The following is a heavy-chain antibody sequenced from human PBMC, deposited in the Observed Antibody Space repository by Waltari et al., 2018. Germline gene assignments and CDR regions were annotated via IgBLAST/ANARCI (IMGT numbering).Heavy chain of an antibody. D-gene: IGHD6-13*01. Sequence: QVQLVQSGAEVKKPGASVKVSCKASGYTFTGYYMHWVRQAPGQGLEWMGRINPNSGGTNYAQKFQGRVTMTRDTSISTAYMELSRLRSDDTAVYYCAGSQSIAAAGHYYYYYMDVWGKGTTVTVSS. CDR1: GYTFTGYY. CDR3: AGSQSIAAAGHYYYYYMDV. J-gene: IGHJ6*03. CDR2: INPNSGGT. V-gene: IGHV1-2*06.